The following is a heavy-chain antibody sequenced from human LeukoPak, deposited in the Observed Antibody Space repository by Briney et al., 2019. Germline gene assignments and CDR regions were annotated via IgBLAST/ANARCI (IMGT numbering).Heavy chain of an antibody. CDR1: GGSISSSSYS. J-gene: IGHJ4*02. CDR2: IYYSGST. V-gene: IGHV4-31*03. CDR3: ARSSRKTRTYYFDY. D-gene: IGHD1-14*01. Sequence: SETLSLTCTVSGGSISSSSYSWSWIRQHPGKGLEWIGYIYYSGSTYYNPSLKSRVTISVDTSKNQFSLKLSSVTAADTAVYYCARSSRKTRTYYFDYWGQGTLVTVSS.